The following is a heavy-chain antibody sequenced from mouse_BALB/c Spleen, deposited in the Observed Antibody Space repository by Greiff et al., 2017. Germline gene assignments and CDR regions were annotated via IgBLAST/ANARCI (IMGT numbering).Heavy chain of an antibody. CDR3: ARSLYYGSSYNYFDY. CDR2: IYPGGGYT. CDR1: GYTFTNYW. J-gene: IGHJ2*01. V-gene: IGHV1-63*02. Sequence: VKLQESGAELVRPGTSVKISCKASGYTFTNYWLGWVKQRPGHGLEWIGDIYPGGGYTNYNEKFKGKATLTADTSSSTAYMQLSSLTSEDSAVYFCARSLYYGSSYNYFDYWGQGTTLTVSS. D-gene: IGHD1-1*01.